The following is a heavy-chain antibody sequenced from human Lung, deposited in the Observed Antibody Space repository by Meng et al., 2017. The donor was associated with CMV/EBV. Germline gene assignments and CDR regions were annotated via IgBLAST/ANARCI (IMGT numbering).Heavy chain of an antibody. D-gene: IGHD2-15*01. CDR1: GFTFSSYW. V-gene: IGHV3-74*01. CDR3: ARGEDIVVENWFDP. Sequence: SCAASGFTFSSYWMHWVRQAPGKGLVWVSRINSDGSSTSYADSVKGRFTISRDNAKNTLYLQMNSLRAEDTAVYYCARGEDIVVENWFDPWGQGNXVTVSS. CDR2: INSDGSST. J-gene: IGHJ5*02.